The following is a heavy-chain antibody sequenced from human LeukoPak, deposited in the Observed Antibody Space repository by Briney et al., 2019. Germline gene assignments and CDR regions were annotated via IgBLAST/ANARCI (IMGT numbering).Heavy chain of an antibody. J-gene: IGHJ4*02. D-gene: IGHD1-26*01. CDR3: ARDGDTWEMVY. Sequence: KAGGSLRLSCAASGFTFSSYSMNWVRQHPGKVLEWVPSISSSPSYIDYADSVNGRFTISRDNAKNSLYLQMNSLRAEDTAVYYCARDGDTWEMVYWGQGTLVTVSS. CDR2: ISSSPSYI. V-gene: IGHV3-21*01. CDR1: GFTFSSYS.